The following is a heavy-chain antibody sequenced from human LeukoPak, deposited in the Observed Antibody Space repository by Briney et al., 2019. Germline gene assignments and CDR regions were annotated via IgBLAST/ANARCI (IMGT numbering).Heavy chain of an antibody. Sequence: SETLSLTCTVSGGSISSYYWSWLRQPPGKGLEWIGYIYYSGSTNYNPSLKSRVTISVDTSKNQFSLKLSSVTAADTAVYYCARDHRITMIVGDWGQGTLVTVSS. CDR1: GGSISSYY. V-gene: IGHV4-59*12. CDR2: IYYSGST. D-gene: IGHD3-22*01. J-gene: IGHJ4*02. CDR3: ARDHRITMIVGD.